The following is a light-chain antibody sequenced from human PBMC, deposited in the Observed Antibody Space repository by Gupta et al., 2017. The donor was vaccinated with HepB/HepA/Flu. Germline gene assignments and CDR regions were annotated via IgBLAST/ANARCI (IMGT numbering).Light chain of an antibody. CDR1: QNVSTY. CDR3: QHRSSLLL. Sequence: EIVLTQSPATLSLSPGERSTLSCRASQNVSTYLAWDQQKPGQAPRLIIYDASNRDAGITARFSGRGEVKDFIRTSSRREHEASDVYYGQHRSSLLLFGRGTTVDIK. J-gene: IGKJ4*01. CDR2: DAS. V-gene: IGKV3-11*01.